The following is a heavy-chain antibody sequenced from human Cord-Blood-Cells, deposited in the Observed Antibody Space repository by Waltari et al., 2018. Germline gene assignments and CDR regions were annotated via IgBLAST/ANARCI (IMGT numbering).Heavy chain of an antibody. CDR3: AREEGGIGGGFDP. Sequence: QVQLVQSGAEVKKPGASVKVSCKASGYTFTSYGISWVRQAPGQGLEWMGWISAYNGNKNYPQKLQGRVTMTTDPSTSTAYMGLRSLRSDDTAVYYCAREEGGIGGGFDPWGQGTLVTVSS. CDR1: GYTFTSYG. V-gene: IGHV1-18*04. J-gene: IGHJ5*02. CDR2: ISAYNGNK. D-gene: IGHD3-10*01.